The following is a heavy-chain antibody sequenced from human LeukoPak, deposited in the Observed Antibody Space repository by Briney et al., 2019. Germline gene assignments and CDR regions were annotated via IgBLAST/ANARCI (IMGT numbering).Heavy chain of an antibody. V-gene: IGHV4-4*02. D-gene: IGHD1-26*01. CDR1: GGSISTNNW. CDR2: IHHSGST. Sequence: SGTLSLTCAVSGGSISTNNWWTWVRQPPGKGLEWIGEIHHSGSTDYNPSLKSRVTISPDKSKNQFSLTLTSVTAADTAVYYCARTAFRIGQYNWFDPWGQGTLVTVSS. J-gene: IGHJ5*02. CDR3: ARTAFRIGQYNWFDP.